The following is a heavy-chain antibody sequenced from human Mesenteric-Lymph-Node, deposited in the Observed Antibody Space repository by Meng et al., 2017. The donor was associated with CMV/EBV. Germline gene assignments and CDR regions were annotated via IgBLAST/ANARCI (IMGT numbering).Heavy chain of an antibody. CDR1: VGSFSGYY. V-gene: IGHV4-34*01. CDR2: INHSGST. D-gene: IGHD3-9*01. J-gene: IGHJ3*02. Sequence: GSLRLSCAVYVGSFSGYYWSWIRQPPGKGLEWIGEINHSGSTNYNPSLKSRVTISVDTSKNQFSLKLSSVTAADTAVYYCARGVPTYYDILTGYYKSKSNDAFGIWGRGTRVTVSS. CDR3: ARGVPTYYDILTGYYKSKSNDAFGI.